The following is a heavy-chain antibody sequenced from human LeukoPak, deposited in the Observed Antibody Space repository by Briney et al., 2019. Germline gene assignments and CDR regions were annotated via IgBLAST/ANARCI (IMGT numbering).Heavy chain of an antibody. J-gene: IGHJ6*02. CDR2: INSDESTA. CDR3: ARRVDTAMVTVSTGYYFGMDV. D-gene: IGHD5-18*01. CDR1: GFTFTSYW. Sequence: PGGSLRLSCTASGFTFTSYWMHWVRQAPGPGLVLVSRINSDESTANYEDSVKGRFTVSRDNAKNTQYLQMDSLRTEDTAVYYCARRVDTAMVTVSTGYYFGMDVWGQGTTVTVSS. V-gene: IGHV3-74*01.